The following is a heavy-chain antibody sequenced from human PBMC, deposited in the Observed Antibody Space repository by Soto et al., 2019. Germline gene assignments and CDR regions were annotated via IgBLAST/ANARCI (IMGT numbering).Heavy chain of an antibody. D-gene: IGHD3-3*01. J-gene: IGHJ6*03. CDR1: GYSFTSYW. CDR3: ARQGVGINDFWSGYYLGPYYYMDV. CDR2: IYPGDSDT. Sequence: GESLKISCKGSGYSFTSYWIGWVRQMPGKGLEWMGIIYPGDSDTRYSPSFQGQVTISADKSISTAYLQWSSLKASDTAMYYCARQGVGINDFWSGYYLGPYYYMDVWGKGTTVTVSS. V-gene: IGHV5-51*01.